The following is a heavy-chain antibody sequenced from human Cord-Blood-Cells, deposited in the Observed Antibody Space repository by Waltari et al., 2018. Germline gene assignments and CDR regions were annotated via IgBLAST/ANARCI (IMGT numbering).Heavy chain of an antibody. CDR3: ASSPRGSIAARDY. CDR2: ISSNSSTI. D-gene: IGHD6-6*01. Sequence: EVQLVESGGGLVQPGGSLRLSCAASGFTFSSYSMNWVRQAPGKGLEWVSYISSNSSTIYDANSVKGRFTISRGNAKNSLYLQMNSLRDEDTAVYYCASSPRGSIAARDYWGQGTLVTVSS. J-gene: IGHJ4*02. V-gene: IGHV3-48*02. CDR1: GFTFSSYS.